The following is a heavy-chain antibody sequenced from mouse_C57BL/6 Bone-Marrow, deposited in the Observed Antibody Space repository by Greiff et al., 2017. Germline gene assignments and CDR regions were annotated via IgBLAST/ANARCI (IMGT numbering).Heavy chain of an antibody. CDR3: SEDSAVYYCAWNWAFYWYFEV. J-gene: IGHJ1*03. CDR2: GQGLEWIG. V-gene: IGHV1-87*01. D-gene: IGHD4-1*01. CDR1: YTFSRRVH. Sequence: QVQLQQSGPELARPWASVKISCQAFYTFSRRVHFAIRDTNYWIQWVKQRPGQGLEWIGAIYPGNGDTSYNQKFKGKATLTADKSSSTAYMQLSSLTSEDSAVYYCAWNWAFYWYFEVWGTGTTVTVSS.